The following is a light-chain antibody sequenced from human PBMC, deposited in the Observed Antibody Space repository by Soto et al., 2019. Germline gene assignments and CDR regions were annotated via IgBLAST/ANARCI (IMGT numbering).Light chain of an antibody. Sequence: EVLMTQSPATLSVSPGERATLSCRASQSVSGKLAWYQQKPGQAPRLLIYDASTRATGIPARFSGSGSGTEFTLPITSLRPEDFGVYYCQQYRSWPRTFGQGTKVDIK. CDR2: DAS. CDR3: QQYRSWPRT. V-gene: IGKV3-15*01. J-gene: IGKJ1*01. CDR1: QSVSGK.